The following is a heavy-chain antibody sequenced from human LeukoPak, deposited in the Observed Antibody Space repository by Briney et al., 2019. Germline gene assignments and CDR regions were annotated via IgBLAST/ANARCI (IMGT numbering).Heavy chain of an antibody. CDR2: INHSGST. D-gene: IGHD3-10*01. Sequence: PSETLSLTCAVYGGSFSGYYWSWIRQPPGKGLEWIGEINHSGSTNYNPSLKSRVTISVDTSKNQFSLKLSSVTAADTAVYYCARLVEGFGELWGQGTLVIVSS. CDR3: ARLVEGFGEL. J-gene: IGHJ4*02. V-gene: IGHV4-34*01. CDR1: GGSFSGYY.